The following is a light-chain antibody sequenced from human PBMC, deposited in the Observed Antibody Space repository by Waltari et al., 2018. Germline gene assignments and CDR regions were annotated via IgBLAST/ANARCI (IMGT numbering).Light chain of an antibody. V-gene: IGKV3-11*01. Sequence: EIVLTQSPATLSLSPGERATLSCRASQSVSSYLAWYQQKPGQAPRLLIYDASNRATGIPARFGGSGSGTDFTLTISSLEPEDCAVYYCQQRINWPITFGGGTKVEIK. CDR1: QSVSSY. J-gene: IGKJ4*01. CDR3: QQRINWPIT. CDR2: DAS.